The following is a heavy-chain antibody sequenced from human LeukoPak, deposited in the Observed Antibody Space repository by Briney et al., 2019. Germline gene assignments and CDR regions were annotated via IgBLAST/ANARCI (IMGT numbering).Heavy chain of an antibody. CDR2: IKKDGSEK. V-gene: IGHV3-7*01. CDR3: ARDLYRIVVVPHYFDY. CDR1: GFTFSSYW. J-gene: IGHJ4*02. D-gene: IGHD3-22*01. Sequence: PGGSLRLSCAASGFTFSSYWMSWVRQAPGKGLEWVANIKKDGSEKYYVDSVKGRFTISRDNAKNSLYLQMNSLRAEDTAVYYCARDLYRIVVVPHYFDYWGQGTLVNVSS.